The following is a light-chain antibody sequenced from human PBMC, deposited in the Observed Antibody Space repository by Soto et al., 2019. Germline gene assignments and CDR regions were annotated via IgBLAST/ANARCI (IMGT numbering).Light chain of an antibody. J-gene: IGKJ2*01. Sequence: EIVLTQSPGTLSSSPGERATLSCRASQSVSSSHLAWYQQKPGQAPRLLINGASSRATGIPDRFSGSGSGTDFTLTISRLEPEDFAVYFCQQYGDSPMYTFGQGTKLEI. CDR2: GAS. CDR1: QSVSSSH. V-gene: IGKV3-20*01. CDR3: QQYGDSPMYT.